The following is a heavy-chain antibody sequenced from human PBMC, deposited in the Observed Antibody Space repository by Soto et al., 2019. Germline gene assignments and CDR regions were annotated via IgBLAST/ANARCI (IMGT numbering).Heavy chain of an antibody. D-gene: IGHD1-26*01. CDR1: FTFSMYS. CDR3: TRDQGGSYDSWFDP. Sequence: EVQVVESGGGLVQPGGSLRLSCSFTFSMYSMNWVRQAPGKGLEWVASISSGGDYIKYADSVKGRFTIFRDNAKNSVSLKMNSLRVDDTAIYFCTRDQGGSYDSWFDPWGQGTLVTVSS. J-gene: IGHJ5*02. V-gene: IGHV3-21*01. CDR2: ISSGGDYI.